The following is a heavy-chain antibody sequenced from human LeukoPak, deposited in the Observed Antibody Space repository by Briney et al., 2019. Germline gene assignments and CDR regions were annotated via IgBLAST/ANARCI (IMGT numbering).Heavy chain of an antibody. V-gene: IGHV3-53*01. Sequence: GGSLRLSCAASGFTFSSYSMNWVRQAPGKGLEWVSVIYSGGRSYYADSVKGRFTISRDNSKNTLYLQTNSLRAEDTAVYYCARVLSGRGSLYSYYYYMDVWGKGTTDTISS. J-gene: IGHJ6*03. CDR2: IYSGGRS. D-gene: IGHD3-10*01. CDR3: ARVLSGRGSLYSYYYYMDV. CDR1: GFTFSSYS.